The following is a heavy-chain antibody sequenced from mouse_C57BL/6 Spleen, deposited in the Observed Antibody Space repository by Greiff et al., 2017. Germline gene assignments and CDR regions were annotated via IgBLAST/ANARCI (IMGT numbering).Heavy chain of an antibody. D-gene: IGHD1-1*01. CDR1: GFTFSSYG. CDR2: ISSGGSYT. V-gene: IGHV5-6*02. J-gene: IGHJ3*01. Sequence: DVKLVESGGDLVKPGGSLKLSCAASGFTFSSYGMSWVRQTPDKRLEWVATISSGGSYTYYPDSVKGRFTISRDNAKNTLYLQMSSLKSEDTAMYYCARQRTTVVDAWLAYWGQGTLVTVSA. CDR3: ARQRTTVVDAWLAY.